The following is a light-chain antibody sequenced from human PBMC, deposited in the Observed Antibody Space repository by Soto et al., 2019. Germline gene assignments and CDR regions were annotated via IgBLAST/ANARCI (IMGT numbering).Light chain of an antibody. CDR2: GAS. Sequence: EIVMTQSPAILSVSPGEGATLSCRASQSVSINVAWYQHKPGQAPRLLIYGASTRATGIPARFSGSGSGTEFSLTISSLQSEDFAVYYCQQYNNWPPWTFGQGTKVEIK. J-gene: IGKJ1*01. CDR1: QSVSIN. CDR3: QQYNNWPPWT. V-gene: IGKV3-15*01.